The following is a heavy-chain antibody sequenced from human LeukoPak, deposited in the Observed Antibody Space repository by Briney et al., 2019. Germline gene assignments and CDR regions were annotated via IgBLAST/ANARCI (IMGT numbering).Heavy chain of an antibody. CDR1: GFTFSSYS. V-gene: IGHV3-21*01. J-gene: IGHJ5*02. Sequence: PGGSLRLSCAASGFTFSSYSMNWVRQAPGKGLEWVSSISSSSSYIYYADSVKGRFTISRDNAKNSLYLQMNSLRVEDTAVYYCARLGLEVGGPNWFDPWGQGTLVTVSS. D-gene: IGHD1-1*01. CDR3: ARLGLEVGGPNWFDP. CDR2: ISSSSSYI.